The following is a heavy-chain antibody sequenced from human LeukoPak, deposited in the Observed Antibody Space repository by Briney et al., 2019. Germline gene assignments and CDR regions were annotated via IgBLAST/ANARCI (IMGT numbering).Heavy chain of an antibody. D-gene: IGHD5-18*01. Sequence: ASVKVSCKASGYTFTSYGINWVRQAPGQGLEWMGWINPNSGGTNYAQKFQGRVTMTRDTSISTAYMELSRLRSDDTAVYYCARVDTAMVAGGGDYWGQGTLVTVSS. CDR3: ARVDTAMVAGGGDY. J-gene: IGHJ4*02. V-gene: IGHV1-2*02. CDR2: INPNSGGT. CDR1: GYTFTSYG.